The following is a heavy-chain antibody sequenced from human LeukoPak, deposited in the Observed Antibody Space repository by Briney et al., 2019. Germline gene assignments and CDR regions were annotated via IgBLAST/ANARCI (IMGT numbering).Heavy chain of an antibody. J-gene: IGHJ4*02. D-gene: IGHD5-12*01. V-gene: IGHV4-34*01. CDR1: GGSFSGYY. CDR3: ARDGLDSGYDGY. CDR2: INHSGST. Sequence: PSETLSLTCAVYGGSFSGYYWSWIRQPPGKGLEWIGEINHSGSTNYNPSLKSRVTISVDTSKNQFSLKLSSVTAADTAVYYCARDGLDSGYDGYWGQGTLVTVSS.